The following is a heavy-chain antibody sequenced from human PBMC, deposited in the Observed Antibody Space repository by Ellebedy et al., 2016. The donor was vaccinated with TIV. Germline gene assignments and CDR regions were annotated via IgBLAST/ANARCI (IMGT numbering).Heavy chain of an antibody. CDR3: ARQSQKMATIPGDLGY. CDR2: ISSSSSYI. CDR1: GFTFSSYE. D-gene: IGHD5-24*01. Sequence: GESLKISCAASGFTFSSYEMNWVRQAPGKGLEWVSSISSSSSYIYYADSVKGRFTISRDNAKNSLYLQMNSLRAEDTAVYYCARQSQKMATIPGDLGYWGQGTLVTVSS. J-gene: IGHJ4*02. V-gene: IGHV3-21*01.